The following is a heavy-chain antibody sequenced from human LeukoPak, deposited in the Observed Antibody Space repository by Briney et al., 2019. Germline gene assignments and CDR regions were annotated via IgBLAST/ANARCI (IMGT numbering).Heavy chain of an antibody. V-gene: IGHV3-30*02. CDR1: GFTFSSNG. CDR3: ARDWGTSSLYLVN. J-gene: IGHJ4*02. CDR2: IQNDGNNK. Sequence: PGGSLRLSCAASGFTFSSNGMHWVRQAPGKGLEWVAFIQNDGNNKKYADSVEGRFTISRDNSKNTLYLQMNSLTAEDTAVYYCARDWGTSSLYLVNWGQGTLVTASS. D-gene: IGHD6-6*01.